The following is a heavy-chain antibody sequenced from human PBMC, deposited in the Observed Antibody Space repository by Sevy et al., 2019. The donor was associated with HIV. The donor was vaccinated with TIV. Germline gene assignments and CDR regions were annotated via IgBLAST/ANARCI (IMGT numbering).Heavy chain of an antibody. Sequence: GGSLRLSCEASGFIFSSHWMNWVRRAPGKGLEWVANINQNGSDKNNVASVEGRFSISRDKAKNSLYLQMNSLRVGDTAVYYVARGDYYASGPLIDYRPLDHWGRGTLVTVSS. CDR1: GFIFSSHW. V-gene: IGHV3-7*01. J-gene: IGHJ4*02. CDR2: INQNGSDK. D-gene: IGHD2-15*01. CDR3: ARGDYYASGPLIDYRPLDH.